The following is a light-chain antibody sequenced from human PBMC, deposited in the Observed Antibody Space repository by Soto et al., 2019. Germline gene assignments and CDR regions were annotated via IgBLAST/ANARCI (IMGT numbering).Light chain of an antibody. V-gene: IGKV4-1*01. J-gene: IGKJ4*01. CDR3: QQYYSTPPT. Sequence: DIVMTQSPDSLAVSLGERATINCKSSQSVLYSSNNKNYLTWYQQKPGQPPKLLIYWASTRETGVPDRFSGSGSGTDFTLTISSLQAEDVAVYYCQQYYSTPPTFVGGTKVEI. CDR1: QSVLYSSNNKNY. CDR2: WAS.